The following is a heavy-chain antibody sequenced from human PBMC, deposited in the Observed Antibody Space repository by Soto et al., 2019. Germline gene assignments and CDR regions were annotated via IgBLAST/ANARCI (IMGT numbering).Heavy chain of an antibody. CDR1: GFTFDSYA. D-gene: IGHD3-3*01. J-gene: IGHJ3*01. V-gene: IGHV3-23*01. Sequence: EVKLLESGGGLAQPGGSLRLSCVGSGFTFDSYAISWVRQAPGERLQWIAAISGSADGTDYAHSVRGRFTISRDNAKKTVHLQMDRLRVEDTAVYFCAKDTVGGYSLWSGSYSEGLDVWGQGTLVSVS. CDR3: AKDTVGGYSLWSGSYSEGLDV. CDR2: ISGSADGT.